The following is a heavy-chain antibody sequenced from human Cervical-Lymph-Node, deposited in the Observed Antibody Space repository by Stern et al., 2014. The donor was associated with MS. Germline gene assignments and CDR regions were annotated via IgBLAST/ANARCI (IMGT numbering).Heavy chain of an antibody. CDR2: NYPGNSDT. J-gene: IGHJ5*02. CDR1: EYNFNTHW. CDR3: ARHGGPNWNHEAHNWFDP. V-gene: IGHV5-51*03. Sequence: VQLVESGAEVKKPGESLKISCKGSEYNFNTHWIAWVRQMPGKGLEWLGKNYPGNSDTRYNPSLQGQVSISADKSITTAYLHFSSLKASDSAMYFCARHGGPNWNHEAHNWFDPWGQGTLVTVSS. D-gene: IGHD1-14*01.